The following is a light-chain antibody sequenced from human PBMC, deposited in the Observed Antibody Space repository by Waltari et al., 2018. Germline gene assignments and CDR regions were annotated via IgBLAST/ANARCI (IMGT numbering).Light chain of an antibody. CDR3: QQYYSVPLT. CDR2: WAS. Sequence: DIVMTQSPDSLAASLGERATINCNSSQTISYSSNNKNYLAWYQKKPGQPPRLLISWASSRESGVPDRFSGSGSGTDFTLTISSLQVEDVAIYYCQQYYSVPLTFGQGTKVGIK. J-gene: IGKJ1*01. CDR1: QTISYSSNNKNY. V-gene: IGKV4-1*01.